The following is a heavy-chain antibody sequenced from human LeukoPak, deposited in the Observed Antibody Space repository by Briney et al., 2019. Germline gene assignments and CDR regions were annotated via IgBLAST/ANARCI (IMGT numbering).Heavy chain of an antibody. D-gene: IGHD3-22*01. V-gene: IGHV1-18*01. Sequence: ASVKVSCKASGYTFTSYAISWVRQAPGQGLEWMGWISAYNGNTNYAQKLQGRVTITADKSTSTAYMELSSLRSEDTAVYYCARKVPNDSSGYYYRGQFDPWGQGTLVTVSS. CDR1: GYTFTSYA. CDR3: ARKVPNDSSGYYYRGQFDP. CDR2: ISAYNGNT. J-gene: IGHJ5*02.